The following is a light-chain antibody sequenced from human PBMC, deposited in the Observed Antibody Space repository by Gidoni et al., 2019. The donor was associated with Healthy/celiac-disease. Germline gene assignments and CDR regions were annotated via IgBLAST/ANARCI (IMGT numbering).Light chain of an antibody. V-gene: IGKV1-39*01. CDR1: QSISSY. CDR3: QQSYSTPRT. Sequence: DIQIPQSPSSLSASVGDRVTIPGRASQSISSYLHWYQQKPGKAPKPLIYAASSLQSGVPSRFSGSGSGTDFTLTISSLQPEDFATYDCQQSYSTPRTFGQGTRLEIK. CDR2: AAS. J-gene: IGKJ2*01.